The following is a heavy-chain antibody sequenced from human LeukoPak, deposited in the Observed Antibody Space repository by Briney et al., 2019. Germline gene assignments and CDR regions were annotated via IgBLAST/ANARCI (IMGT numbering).Heavy chain of an antibody. V-gene: IGHV3-74*03. CDR1: GFTFSRYW. CDR3: SRDYGA. CDR2: INSDGSST. Sequence: TGGSLRLSCAASGFTFSRYWMHWVRHAPGKGLVWVSRINSDGSSTTYADSVRGRFTISRDNVKNTVFLRMNSLRVEDTAVYYCSRDYGAWGQGTLVTVSS. J-gene: IGHJ5*02. D-gene: IGHD4/OR15-4a*01.